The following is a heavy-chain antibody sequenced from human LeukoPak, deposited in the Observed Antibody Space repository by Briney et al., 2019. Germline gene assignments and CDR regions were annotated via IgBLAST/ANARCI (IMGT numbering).Heavy chain of an antibody. CDR3: AKDPVGYSSGLSLHYYFDY. Sequence: GGSLRLSCAASGFTFSDYYMSWIRQAPGKGLEWVSYISSRGSTTYYADSVKGRFTISRDNSKNTLYLQMNSLRAEDTAVYYCAKDPVGYSSGLSLHYYFDYWGQGTLVTVSS. CDR1: GFTFSDYY. CDR2: ISSRGSTT. V-gene: IGHV3-11*01. D-gene: IGHD6-19*01. J-gene: IGHJ4*02.